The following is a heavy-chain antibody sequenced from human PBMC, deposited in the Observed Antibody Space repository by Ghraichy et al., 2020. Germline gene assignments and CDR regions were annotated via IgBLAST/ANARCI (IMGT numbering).Heavy chain of an antibody. D-gene: IGHD5-18*01. CDR3: ARRGYSYGSYYFDY. J-gene: IGHJ4*02. CDR1: GYTFTSYG. V-gene: IGHV1-18*04. Sequence: ASVKVSCKASGYTFTSYGISWVRQAPGQGLEWMGWISAYNGNTNYAQKLQGRVTMTTDTSTSTSYMELRSLRSDDTAVYYCARRGYSYGSYYFDYWGQGILVLVSS. CDR2: ISAYNGNT.